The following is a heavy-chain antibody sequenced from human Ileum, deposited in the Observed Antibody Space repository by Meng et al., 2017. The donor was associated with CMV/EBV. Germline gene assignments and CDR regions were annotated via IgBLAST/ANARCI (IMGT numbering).Heavy chain of an antibody. V-gene: IGHV3-7*01. J-gene: IGHJ6*02. D-gene: IGHD3-3*01. CDR1: GFTFSSYW. Sequence: GGSLRLSCAASGFTFSSYWMSWVRQAPGKGLEWVANIKQDGSEKYYVDSVKGRFTISRDNAKNSLYLQMNSLRAEDTAVYYCARTRTYFGVVIIYYYGMDVWGQGTTVTVS. CDR2: IKQDGSEK. CDR3: ARTRTYFGVVIIYYYGMDV.